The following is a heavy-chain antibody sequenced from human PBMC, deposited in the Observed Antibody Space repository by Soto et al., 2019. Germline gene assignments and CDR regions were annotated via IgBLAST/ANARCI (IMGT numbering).Heavy chain of an antibody. D-gene: IGHD6-19*01. J-gene: IGHJ3*01. CDR1: GGSISSYY. CDR2: IYYSGST. V-gene: IGHV4-59*01. Sequence: SETLSLTCTVSGGSISSYYWSWIRQPPGKGLEWIGYIYYSGSTNYNPSLKSRVTISVDTPKSQFSLKVSSVTAADTAVYYCVRNQWLEFDAFDVWGQGTMVTVSS. CDR3: VRNQWLEFDAFDV.